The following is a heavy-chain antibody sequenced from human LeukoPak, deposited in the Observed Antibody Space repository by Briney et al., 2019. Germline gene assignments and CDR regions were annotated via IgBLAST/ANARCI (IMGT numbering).Heavy chain of an antibody. V-gene: IGHV3-7*01. CDR2: IRRDGSET. CDR3: AELGITMIGGV. CDR1: RFTFSNNW. D-gene: IGHD3-10*02. J-gene: IGHJ6*04. Sequence: WVYLSFSSAASRFTFSNNWMTWVGRAPGKELEWVANIRRDGSETHYVDSVMGRFTISRDNAKNSLYLQMNSLRAEDTAVYYCAELGITMIGGVWGKGTTVTISS.